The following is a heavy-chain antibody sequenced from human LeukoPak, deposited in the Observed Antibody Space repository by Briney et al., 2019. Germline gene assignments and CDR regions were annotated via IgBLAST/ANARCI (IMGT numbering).Heavy chain of an antibody. CDR3: TREVQAAGKTLDY. J-gene: IGHJ4*02. CDR2: ISDSGRST. D-gene: IGHD6-13*01. CDR1: GFMFSNSA. V-gene: IGHV3-23*01. Sequence: GGSLTLSCAGSGFMFSNSAMSWVRRVPGHGLEWVSTISDSGRSTYYADSVKGRFTISRYNSKNTLYLQMNSLRAEDTAVYYCTREVQAAGKTLDYWGQGTLITVSS.